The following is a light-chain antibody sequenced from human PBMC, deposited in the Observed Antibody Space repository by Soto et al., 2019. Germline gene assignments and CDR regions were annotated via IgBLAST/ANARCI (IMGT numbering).Light chain of an antibody. Sequence: QSALTQPASVSGSPGQSITISCSGTSSDIGNYNFVSWYQQHPGKAPKLMIYDVSNRPSGVSSRFSGSKSGNTASLTISGLQTEDEAEYYCSSYTSSSTLVFGGGTKLTVL. V-gene: IGLV2-14*01. CDR3: SSYTSSSTLV. CDR1: SSDIGNYNF. J-gene: IGLJ2*01. CDR2: DVS.